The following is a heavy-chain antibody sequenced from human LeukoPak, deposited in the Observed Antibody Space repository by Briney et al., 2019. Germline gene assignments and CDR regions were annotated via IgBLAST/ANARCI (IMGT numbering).Heavy chain of an antibody. CDR2: IYTSGST. CDR3: ARDPPDSSRWFDP. D-gene: IGHD6-19*01. Sequence: PSETLSLTCAVSGGSISSYYWSWIRRPAGKGLEWIGRIYTSGSTNYNPSPKSRVTMSIDTSKNQFSLKLSSVTAADTAVYYCARDPPDSSRWFDPWGQGTLVTVSS. V-gene: IGHV4-4*07. CDR1: GGSISSYY. J-gene: IGHJ5*02.